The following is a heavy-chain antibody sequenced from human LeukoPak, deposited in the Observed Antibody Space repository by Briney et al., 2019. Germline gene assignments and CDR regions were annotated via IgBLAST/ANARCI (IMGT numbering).Heavy chain of an antibody. CDR1: RFTYSHYG. CDR2: IWSDGTEK. J-gene: IGHJ4*02. CDR3: ARDAQRGFDYSNSLQY. D-gene: IGHD4-11*01. Sequence: GGSLRLSCAASRFTYSHYGMHWVRQAPGEGLEWVAVIWSDGTEKYYADAAKGRFTISRDNSRNTLYLQLNSLRGEDTAVYYCARDAQRGFDYSNSLQYWGQGTLVTVSS. V-gene: IGHV3-33*08.